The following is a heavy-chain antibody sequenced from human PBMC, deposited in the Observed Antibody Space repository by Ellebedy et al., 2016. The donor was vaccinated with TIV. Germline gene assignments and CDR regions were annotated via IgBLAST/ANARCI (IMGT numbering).Heavy chain of an antibody. CDR3: GRVGKYCSSFSCYEDS. Sequence: AASVKVSCKATVYTFYNYGISWVRQAPGQGLEWMGWISAYNNNTNYAQKLQDRVTLTTDTSTSTAYMELRSLRSDDTAVYYCGRVGKYCSSFSCYEDSWGQGTLVTVSS. D-gene: IGHD2-2*01. J-gene: IGHJ4*02. V-gene: IGHV1-18*04. CDR1: VYTFYNYG. CDR2: ISAYNNNT.